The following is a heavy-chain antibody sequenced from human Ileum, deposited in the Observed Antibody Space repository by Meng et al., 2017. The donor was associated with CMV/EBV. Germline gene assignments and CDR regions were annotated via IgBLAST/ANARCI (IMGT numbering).Heavy chain of an antibody. Sequence: ASVKVSCKASGYTFTSYYMHWVRQAPGQGLEWMGIINPSGGSTSYAQKFQGRVTMTRDTSTSTVYMELSSLRSEDTAVYYCARGGYSYGYKPSPFGYWGQGTLVTVSS. CDR2: INPSGGST. CDR3: ARGGYSYGYKPSPFGY. CDR1: GYTFTSYY. J-gene: IGHJ4*02. D-gene: IGHD5-18*01. V-gene: IGHV1-46*01.